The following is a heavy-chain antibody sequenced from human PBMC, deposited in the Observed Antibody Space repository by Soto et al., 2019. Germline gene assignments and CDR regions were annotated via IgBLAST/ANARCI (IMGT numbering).Heavy chain of an antibody. CDR1: GYTITGYY. J-gene: IGHJ4*02. CDR3: ARSGLWFGESWTFDY. D-gene: IGHD3-10*01. CDR2: INPNSGGT. Sequence: QVQLVQSGAEVKKPGASVKVSCKASGYTITGYYMHWVRQAPGQGLEWMGWINPNSGGTNYAQKFQGWVTMTRDTSISTAYMELSRLRSDDTAVYYCARSGLWFGESWTFDYWGQGTLVTVSS. V-gene: IGHV1-2*04.